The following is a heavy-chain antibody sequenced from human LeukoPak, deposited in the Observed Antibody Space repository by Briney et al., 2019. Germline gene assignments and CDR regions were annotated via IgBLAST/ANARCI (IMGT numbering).Heavy chain of an antibody. J-gene: IGHJ4*02. CDR1: GFSFSNYY. CDR2: IKQDGGEK. D-gene: IGHD1-26*01. Sequence: PGGSLRLSCAASGFSFSNYYMNWVRQAPGKGLEWVANIKQDGGEKYYVDSVKGRFTISRDNAKNSLSLQMNSLRAEDTAIYYCARDKIVGATNFDYWGQGTLVTVSS. V-gene: IGHV3-7*03. CDR3: ARDKIVGATNFDY.